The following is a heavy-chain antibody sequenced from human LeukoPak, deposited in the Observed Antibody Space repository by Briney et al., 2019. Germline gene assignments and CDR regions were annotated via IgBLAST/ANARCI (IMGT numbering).Heavy chain of an antibody. V-gene: IGHV1-58*01. CDR1: GFTFTSSA. Sequence: GASVKVSCKASGFTFTSSAVQWVRQARGQRLEWIGWIFVGSGNTNYAQKFQGRVTMTRDTSTSTVYMELSSLRSEDTAVYYCARDKPEGYYDSSGVLDYWGQGTLVTVSS. CDR2: IFVGSGNT. D-gene: IGHD3-22*01. J-gene: IGHJ4*02. CDR3: ARDKPEGYYDSSGVLDY.